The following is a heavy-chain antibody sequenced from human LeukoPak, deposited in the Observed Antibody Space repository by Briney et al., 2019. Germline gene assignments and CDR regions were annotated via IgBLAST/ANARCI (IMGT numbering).Heavy chain of an antibody. Sequence: SETLSLTCAVYGGSFSGYYWSWIRQPPGKGLEWIGEINHSGSTNYNTSLKSRVTISVDTSKNQFSLKLSSVTAADTAVYYCARASAKWNYNYWGQGTLVTVSS. V-gene: IGHV4-34*01. D-gene: IGHD1-7*01. CDR1: GGSFSGYY. CDR3: ARASAKWNYNY. CDR2: INHSGST. J-gene: IGHJ4*02.